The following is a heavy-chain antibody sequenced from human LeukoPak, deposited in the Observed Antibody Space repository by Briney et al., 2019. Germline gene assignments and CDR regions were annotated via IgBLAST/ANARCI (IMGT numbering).Heavy chain of an antibody. CDR1: GGTFSSYA. J-gene: IGHJ4*02. Sequence: ASVKVTCKASGGTFSSYAISWVRQAPGQGLEWMGVIIPIFGTANYAQKFQGRVTITADESTSTAYMELSSLRSEDTAVYYCARKDSSSWYFDYWGQGTLVTVSS. CDR3: ARKDSSSWYFDY. D-gene: IGHD6-13*01. V-gene: IGHV1-69*13. CDR2: IIPIFGTA.